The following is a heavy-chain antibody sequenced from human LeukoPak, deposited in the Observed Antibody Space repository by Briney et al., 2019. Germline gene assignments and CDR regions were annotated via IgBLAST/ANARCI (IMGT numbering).Heavy chain of an antibody. V-gene: IGHV4-30-4*01. CDR2: IYYSGST. J-gene: IGHJ4*02. CDR1: GGSISSGDYY. D-gene: IGHD3-22*01. Sequence: TSQTLSLTCTVSGGSISSGDYYWSWIRQPPGKGLEWIGYIYYSGSTYYNPSLKSRVTISVDTSKNQFSLKLSSVTAADTAVYCCARAQKTYYYDSSGYYVAYWGQGTLVTVSS. CDR3: ARAQKTYYYDSSGYYVAY.